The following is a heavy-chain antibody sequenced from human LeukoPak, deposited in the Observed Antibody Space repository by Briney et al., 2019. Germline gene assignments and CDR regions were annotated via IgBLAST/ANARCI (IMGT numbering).Heavy chain of an antibody. J-gene: IGHJ4*02. CDR2: IKQDGSEK. CDR1: GFTFSAYW. D-gene: IGHD5-24*01. Sequence: GGSLRLSCAASGFTFSAYWMSWVRQAPGKGLEWVANIKQDGSEKNYVDSVKGRFTISRDNAKNSLHLQMNSLRAEDTAVYYCVREEFRMATDLFDYWGQGTLLTVSS. V-gene: IGHV3-7*01. CDR3: VREEFRMATDLFDY.